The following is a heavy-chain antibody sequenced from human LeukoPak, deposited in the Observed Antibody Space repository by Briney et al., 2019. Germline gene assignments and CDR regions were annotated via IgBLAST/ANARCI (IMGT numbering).Heavy chain of an antibody. J-gene: IGHJ6*03. D-gene: IGHD2-2*02. CDR3: ARGRLLGYCSSTSCYNYYYCMDV. Sequence: GASVKVSCKASGYTFTSSGISWVRQAPGQGLEWMGWISAYNGNTNYAQKLQGRVTMTTDTSTSTAYMELRSLRSDDTAVYYCARGRLLGYCSSTSCYNYYYCMDVWGKGTTVTVSS. V-gene: IGHV1-18*01. CDR1: GYTFTSSG. CDR2: ISAYNGNT.